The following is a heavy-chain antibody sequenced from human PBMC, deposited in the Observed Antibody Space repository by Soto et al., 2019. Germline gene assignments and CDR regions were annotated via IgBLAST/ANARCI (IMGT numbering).Heavy chain of an antibody. CDR1: GYTFTSYG. Sequence: ICCKASGYTFTSYGISWVRHAPGQGLEWMGWISAYNGNTNYAQKLQGRVTMTTDTSTSTAYMELRSLRSDDTAVYYCADCSGGSCYSGRYYYGMDVCGQRTTVTVSS. V-gene: IGHV1-18*04. CDR3: ADCSGGSCYSGRYYYGMDV. CDR2: ISAYNGNT. D-gene: IGHD2-15*01. J-gene: IGHJ6*02.